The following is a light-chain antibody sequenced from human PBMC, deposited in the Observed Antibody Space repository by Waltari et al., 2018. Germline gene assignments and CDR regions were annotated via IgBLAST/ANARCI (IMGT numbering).Light chain of an antibody. V-gene: IGLV8-61*01. CDR1: ACSVPPSNF. CDR2: NTN. Sequence: QPVVTQEPSFSVSPGGTVTLTCGLSACSVPPSNFPNWYQQTPGQAPRTLIYNTNTRSSGVPDRFSGSILGDKAALFITGAQADDESDYYCLVHMGGGIWVFGGGTKLTVL. J-gene: IGLJ3*02. CDR3: LVHMGGGIWV.